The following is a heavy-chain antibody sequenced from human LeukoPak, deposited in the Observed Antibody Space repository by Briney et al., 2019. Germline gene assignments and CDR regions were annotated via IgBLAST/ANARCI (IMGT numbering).Heavy chain of an antibody. CDR2: ISGSGGST. CDR3: AKDSPYGDYFDY. V-gene: IGHV3-23*01. D-gene: IGHD4-17*01. Sequence: GGSLRLSCAASGFTFSNYWMSWVRQAPGKGLEWVSAISGSGGSTYYADSVKGRFTISRDNSKNTLYLQMNSLRAEDTAVYYCAKDSPYGDYFDYWGQGTLVTVSS. J-gene: IGHJ4*02. CDR1: GFTFSNYW.